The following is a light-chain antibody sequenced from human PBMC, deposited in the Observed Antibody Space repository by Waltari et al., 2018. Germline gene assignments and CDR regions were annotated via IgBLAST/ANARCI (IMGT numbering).Light chain of an antibody. CDR2: AAS. CDR1: QGIRYD. CDR3: LQDYNYPWT. Sequence: AIQMTHSPSSLSASVGDKVTITCRASQGIRYDLGWYQQKPGKAPKLLIYAASSLQSGVPSRFSGGGAGTEFTLTISSLQPEDFATYYCLQDYNYPWTFGQGTKVEIK. J-gene: IGKJ1*01. V-gene: IGKV1-6*01.